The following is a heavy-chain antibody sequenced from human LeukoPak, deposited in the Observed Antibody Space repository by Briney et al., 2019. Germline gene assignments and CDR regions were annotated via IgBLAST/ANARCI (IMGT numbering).Heavy chain of an antibody. CDR3: ARDLMVRGVIRSPFDI. CDR2: INWNGGST. Sequence: GGSLRLSCVASGFTFDEYGMSWVRQVPGKGLEWVSGINWNGGSTGYADSVKGRFTISRDNAKNSLYLQMHSLRAGDTALYWCARDLMVRGVIRSPFDIWGQGTMATVSS. V-gene: IGHV3-20*04. D-gene: IGHD3-10*01. CDR1: GFTFDEYG. J-gene: IGHJ3*02.